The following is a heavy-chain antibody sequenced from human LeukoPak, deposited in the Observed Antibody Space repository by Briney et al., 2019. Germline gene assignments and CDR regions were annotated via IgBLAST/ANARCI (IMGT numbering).Heavy chain of an antibody. CDR1: GFTFSSYG. Sequence: GGSLRLSCAASGFTFSSYGMSWVRQAPGKGLEWVSAISGSGGSTYYADSVKGRFTISRDNSKNTLYLQMNSLRAEDTAVYYCAKDRVAGRGFDPWGQGTLVTVSS. D-gene: IGHD6-19*01. J-gene: IGHJ5*02. CDR3: AKDRVAGRGFDP. V-gene: IGHV3-23*01. CDR2: ISGSGGST.